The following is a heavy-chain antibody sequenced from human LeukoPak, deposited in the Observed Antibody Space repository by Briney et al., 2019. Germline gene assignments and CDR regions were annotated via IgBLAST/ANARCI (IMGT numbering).Heavy chain of an antibody. CDR1: GFTFSSYW. J-gene: IGHJ4*02. D-gene: IGHD3-16*02. V-gene: IGHV4-39*01. CDR3: ARLILGSYRFYYFDY. Sequence: GSLRLSCAASGFTFSSYWMSWVRQAPGKGLEWIGSIYYSGSTYYNPSLKSRVTISVDTSKNQFSLKLSSVTAADTAVYYCARLILGSYRFYYFDYWGQGTLVTVSS. CDR2: IYYSGST.